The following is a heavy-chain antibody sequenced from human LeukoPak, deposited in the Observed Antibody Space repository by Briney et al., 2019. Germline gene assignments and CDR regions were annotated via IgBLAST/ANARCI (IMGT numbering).Heavy chain of an antibody. CDR3: ARLLKQQLVPWFGYYGMDV. V-gene: IGHV4-59*08. CDR2: IYYSGST. CDR1: GGSISSYY. Sequence: SETLSLTCTVSGGSISSYYWSWIRQPPGKGLEWIGYIYYSGSTNYNPSLKSRVTISVDTSKNQFSLKLSSVTAADTAVYYCARLLKQQLVPWFGYYGMDVWGQGTTVTVSS. J-gene: IGHJ6*02. D-gene: IGHD6-13*01.